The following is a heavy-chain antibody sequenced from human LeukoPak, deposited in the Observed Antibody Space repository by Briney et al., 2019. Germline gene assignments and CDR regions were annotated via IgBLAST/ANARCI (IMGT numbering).Heavy chain of an antibody. Sequence: ASVKVSCKASGYTFTGYYMHWVRQAPGQGLEWMGWINPNSGGTNYAQKFQGWVTMTRDTSIRTAYMELSRLRSDDTAVYYCARAGTVEMTPLDYWGQGTLVTVSS. CDR1: GYTFTGYY. CDR2: INPNSGGT. D-gene: IGHD5-24*01. J-gene: IGHJ4*02. V-gene: IGHV1-2*04. CDR3: ARAGTVEMTPLDY.